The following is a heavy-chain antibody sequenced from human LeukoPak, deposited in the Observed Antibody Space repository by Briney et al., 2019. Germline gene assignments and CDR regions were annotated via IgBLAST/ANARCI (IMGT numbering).Heavy chain of an antibody. J-gene: IGHJ3*02. Sequence: PGGSLRLSCAASGFTFSSYGMHWVRQAPGKGLEWVSYISSSSSTIYYADSVKGRFTISRDNAKNSLYLQMNSLRAEDTAVYYCARASQAGGPSSVTDNRDDAFDIWGQGTMVTVSS. D-gene: IGHD2-21*02. CDR1: GFTFSSYG. CDR2: ISSSSSTI. CDR3: ARASQAGGPSSVTDNRDDAFDI. V-gene: IGHV3-48*04.